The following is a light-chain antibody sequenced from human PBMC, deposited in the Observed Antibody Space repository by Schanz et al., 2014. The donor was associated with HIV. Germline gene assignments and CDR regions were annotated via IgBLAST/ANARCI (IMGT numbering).Light chain of an antibody. CDR3: QQYGSSPQT. V-gene: IGKV3-15*01. CDR2: GAS. Sequence: EIVMTQSSATLSVSPGERATLSCRASQSVGSNLAWYQQKPGQPPRLLIYGASTRATGIPARFSGSGSGTDFTLTISRLEPEDFAVYYCQQYGSSPQTFGQGTKVEIK. CDR1: QSVGSN. J-gene: IGKJ1*01.